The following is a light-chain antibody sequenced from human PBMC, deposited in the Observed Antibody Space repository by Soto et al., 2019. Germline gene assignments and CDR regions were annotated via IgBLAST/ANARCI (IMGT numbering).Light chain of an antibody. CDR1: QGIAPY. J-gene: IGKJ4*01. CDR2: AAS. Sequence: DVQMTQSPSSLSASVGDRVTITCRASQGIAPYLAWFQQKPGKVPKLLIYAASTSQSGVPSRFSGSGSWTDFTLTISSLQPEDVATYYCQKYNSAPLSFGGGTKVEIK. V-gene: IGKV1-27*01. CDR3: QKYNSAPLS.